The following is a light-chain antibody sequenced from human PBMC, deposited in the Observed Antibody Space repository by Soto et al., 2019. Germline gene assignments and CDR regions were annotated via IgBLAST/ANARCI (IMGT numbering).Light chain of an antibody. V-gene: IGLV2-14*01. CDR3: FSFTSNSSHE. Sequence: QSALTQPASLSGSPGQSITISCTGTSSDIGAYDYVSGFQQHPGKAPKLMISEVNNRPSGVSNRFSGSKSGNTAYLTISGLQVEDEAEYFRFSFTSNSSHEFGSGTKVTV. CDR2: EVN. J-gene: IGLJ1*01. CDR1: SSDIGAYDY.